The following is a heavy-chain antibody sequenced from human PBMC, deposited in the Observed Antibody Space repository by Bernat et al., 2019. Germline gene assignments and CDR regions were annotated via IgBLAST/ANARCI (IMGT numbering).Heavy chain of an antibody. Sequence: EVQLLESGGGLVQPGGSLRLSCAASGFTFSSYAMSWVRQAPGKGLEWVSGISGSGGSTYYADSVMGRFTISRDNSKNTLYLQMSSLRAEDTAVYYCAKDPGKYWSGYYLDYWGQGTLVTVSS. D-gene: IGHD3-3*01. J-gene: IGHJ4*02. CDR3: AKDPGKYWSGYYLDY. V-gene: IGHV3-23*01. CDR2: ISGSGGST. CDR1: GFTFSSYA.